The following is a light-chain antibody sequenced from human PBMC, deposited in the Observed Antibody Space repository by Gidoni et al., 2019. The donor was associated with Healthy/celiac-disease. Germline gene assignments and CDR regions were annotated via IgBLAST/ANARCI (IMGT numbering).Light chain of an antibody. V-gene: IGLV6-57*04. CDR1: SGSIATNS. J-gene: IGLJ3*02. Sequence: NFMLTQPHSVSESPGKTVTIPCTRSSGSIATNSVQWYQQRPGSAPTTVIYEDNQRPSGVPDRFSGSIDSSSNSASLTISGLKTEDEADYYCQSYDSSNHGVFGGGTKLTVL. CDR2: EDN. CDR3: QSYDSSNHGV.